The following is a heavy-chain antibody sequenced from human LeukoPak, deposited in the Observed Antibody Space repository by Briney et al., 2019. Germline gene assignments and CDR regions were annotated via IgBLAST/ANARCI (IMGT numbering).Heavy chain of an antibody. J-gene: IGHJ4*02. CDR2: IYYSGST. CDR1: GGSFSGYY. D-gene: IGHD4-17*01. V-gene: IGHV4-59*01. CDR3: ARVPTVTFFDY. Sequence: SETLSLTCAVYGGSFSGYYWSWIRQPPGKGLEWIGYIYYSGSTNYNPSLKSRVTISVDTSKNQFSLKLSSVTAADTAVYYCARVPTVTFFDYWGQGNLVTVSS.